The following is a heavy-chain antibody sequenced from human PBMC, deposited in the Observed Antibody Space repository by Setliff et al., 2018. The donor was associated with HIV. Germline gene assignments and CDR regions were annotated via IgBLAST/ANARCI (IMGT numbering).Heavy chain of an antibody. CDR1: GFTFSSYW. V-gene: IGHV3-7*01. Sequence: GGSLRLSCAASGFTFSSYWMSWVRQAPGKGLEWVANIKEDGSDENYASSVKGRFTISRDNAKNSLYLQINSLRVEDTAVYYCARDFGSWLYGGSHWGFDYWGQGTQVTVSS. J-gene: IGHJ4*02. CDR2: IKEDGSDE. CDR3: ARDFGSWLYGGSHWGFDY. D-gene: IGHD6-13*01.